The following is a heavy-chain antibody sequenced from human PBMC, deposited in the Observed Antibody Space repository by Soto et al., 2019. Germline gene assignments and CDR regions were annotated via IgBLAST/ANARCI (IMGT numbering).Heavy chain of an antibody. Sequence: ASVKVSCKASGYTFTSYYMHWVRQAPGQGLEWMGIINPSGGSTSYAQTFQGRVTMTSDTSTSTVCMELSSLRSEDTAVYYCARDIDGSGSYYTLNYWGQGTLVTVSS. CDR1: GYTFTSYY. CDR2: INPSGGST. D-gene: IGHD3-10*01. CDR3: ARDIDGSGSYYTLNY. V-gene: IGHV1-46*01. J-gene: IGHJ4*02.